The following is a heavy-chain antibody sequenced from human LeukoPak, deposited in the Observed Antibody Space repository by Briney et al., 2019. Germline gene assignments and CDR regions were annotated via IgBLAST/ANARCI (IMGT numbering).Heavy chain of an antibody. J-gene: IGHJ6*03. CDR3: ARVEGSGGYCSSTSCPRSYYYYMDV. CDR1: GYTFTSYG. D-gene: IGHD2-2*03. V-gene: IGHV1-18*01. Sequence: ASVKVSCKASGYTFTSYGISWVRQAPGQGLEWMGWMSAYNGNTNYAQKLQGRVTMTTDTSTSRAYMELRSLRSDDTAVYYCARVEGSGGYCSSTSCPRSYYYYMDVWGKGTTVTVSS. CDR2: MSAYNGNT.